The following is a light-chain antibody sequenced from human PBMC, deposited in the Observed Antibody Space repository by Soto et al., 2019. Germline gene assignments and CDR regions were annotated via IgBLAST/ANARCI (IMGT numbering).Light chain of an antibody. CDR1: QSVSSSS. Sequence: EIVLTQSPGTLSLSPGERATLSCRASQSVSSSSLAWYQQKPGQAPRLLIYDASSRATGIPDSFSGSGSGTDFTLTISRLEPEDFAVYYCQHYGSSSLTFGGGTKVDIK. V-gene: IGKV3-20*01. CDR2: DAS. CDR3: QHYGSSSLT. J-gene: IGKJ4*01.